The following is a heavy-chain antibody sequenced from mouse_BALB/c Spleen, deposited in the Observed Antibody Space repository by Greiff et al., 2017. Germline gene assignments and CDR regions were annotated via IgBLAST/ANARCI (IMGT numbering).Heavy chain of an antibody. CDR1: GFTFSSYG. CDR2: ISNGGSYT. D-gene: IGHD2-2*01. CDR3: TRLAVTTIDY. Sequence: EVKLVESGGDLVKPGGSLKLSCAASGFTFSSYGMSWVRQTPDNRLEWVATISNGGSYTYYPDSVKGRFTISRDNAKNTLYLQMSSLKSEDTAMYYCTRLAVTTIDYWGQGTTLTVSS. J-gene: IGHJ2*01. V-gene: IGHV5-6*01.